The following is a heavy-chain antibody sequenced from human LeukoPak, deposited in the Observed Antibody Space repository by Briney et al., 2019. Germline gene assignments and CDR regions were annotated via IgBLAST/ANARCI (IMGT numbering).Heavy chain of an antibody. CDR3: ARDSEIVVVTASIDY. Sequence: ASVKVSCKASGYTFTGYYMHWVRQAPGQGLEWMGRINPNNGGTNYAQKFQGRVTMTRDTSISTAYMELSRLRSDDTAVYYCARDSEIVVVTASIDYWGQGTLVTVSS. J-gene: IGHJ4*02. V-gene: IGHV1-2*06. CDR1: GYTFTGYY. CDR2: INPNNGGT. D-gene: IGHD2-21*02.